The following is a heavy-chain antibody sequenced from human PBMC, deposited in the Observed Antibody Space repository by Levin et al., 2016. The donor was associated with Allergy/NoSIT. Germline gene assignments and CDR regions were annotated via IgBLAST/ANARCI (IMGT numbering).Heavy chain of an antibody. Sequence: WIRQPPGKGLEWVSVIYSGGSTYYADSVKGRFTISRDNSKNTLYLQMNSLRAEDTAVYYCAREGEVHAFDIWGQGTMVTVSS. CDR3: AREGEVHAFDI. CDR2: IYSGGST. D-gene: IGHD3-10*01. J-gene: IGHJ3*02. V-gene: IGHV3-53*01.